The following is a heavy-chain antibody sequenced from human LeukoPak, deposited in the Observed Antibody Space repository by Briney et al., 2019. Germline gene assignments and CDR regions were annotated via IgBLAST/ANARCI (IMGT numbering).Heavy chain of an antibody. D-gene: IGHD2-2*01. CDR1: GYTFTSYG. Sequence: ASVKVSCKASGYTFTSYGISWVRQAPGQGLEWMGWISAYNGNTNYAQKLQGRVTMTTDTSTSTAYMELRSLRSEDTAVYYCARGRGRQLANNWFDPWGQGTLVTVSS. CDR3: ARGRGRQLANNWFDP. J-gene: IGHJ5*02. V-gene: IGHV1-18*01. CDR2: ISAYNGNT.